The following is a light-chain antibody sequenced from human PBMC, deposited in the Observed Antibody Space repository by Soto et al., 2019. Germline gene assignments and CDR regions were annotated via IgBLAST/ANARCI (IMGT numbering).Light chain of an antibody. V-gene: IGKV4-1*01. J-gene: IGKJ5*01. Sequence: DIVMTQSPDSLSVSLGERATINCKSSQIVLYISNNKNYLAWYQQKPGQPPKLLIYWASTRESGVPDRFSGSGSGTDFTLTISSLQAEDVAVYYCQQYYSTPLTFGGGTRLEIK. CDR2: WAS. CDR1: QIVLYISNNKNY. CDR3: QQYYSTPLT.